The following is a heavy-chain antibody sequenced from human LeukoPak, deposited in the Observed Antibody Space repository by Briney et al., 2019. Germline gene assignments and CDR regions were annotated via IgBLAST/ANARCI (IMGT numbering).Heavy chain of an antibody. CDR3: AKALMAVAFDYYFDS. V-gene: IGHV3-23*01. CDR1: GCTFSSYA. CDR2: ISSSGGST. Sequence: GGSLRLTCPASGCTFSSYAMTWVRQAPGKGLEWVSAISSSGGSTYYADSVKVRFTISRDNSKNTLSLQMNSLRAEDTAVYYCAKALMAVAFDYYFDSVRRRRLVTVSS. D-gene: IGHD6-19*01. J-gene: IGHJ4*02.